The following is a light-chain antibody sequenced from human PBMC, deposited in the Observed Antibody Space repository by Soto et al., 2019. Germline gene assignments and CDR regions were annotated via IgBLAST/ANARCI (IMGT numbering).Light chain of an antibody. CDR1: QSLSNY. CDR2: AAS. Sequence: IQMTQYPSSLSASVGDRVTITCRASQSLSNYLNWYQRKPGKAPDLLIYAASSLQSGVPSWFSGSGSGTDFTLTISSLQPEDFATYYWQHSYSTPFTFGPGTKVDIK. J-gene: IGKJ3*01. CDR3: QHSYSTPFT. V-gene: IGKV1-39*01.